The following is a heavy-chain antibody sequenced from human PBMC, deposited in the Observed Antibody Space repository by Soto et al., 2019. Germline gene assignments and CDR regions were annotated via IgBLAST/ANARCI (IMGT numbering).Heavy chain of an antibody. CDR2: ISSSSSYI. CDR3: ARDLDAFYYGMDV. J-gene: IGHJ6*02. CDR1: GFTFSSYS. V-gene: IGHV3-21*01. Sequence: EVQLVESGGGLVKPVGSLRLSCAASGFTFSSYSMNWVRQAPGKGLEWVSSISSSSSYIYYADSVKGRFTISRDNAKNSLYLQMNSLRAEDTAVYYCARDLDAFYYGMDVWGQGTTVTVSS.